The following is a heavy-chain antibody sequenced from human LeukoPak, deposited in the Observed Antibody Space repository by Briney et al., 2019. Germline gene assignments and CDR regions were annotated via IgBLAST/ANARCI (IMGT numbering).Heavy chain of an antibody. D-gene: IGHD3-10*01. Sequence: GGSLRLSCAASGFTFSSYAMSWVRQAPGKGLEWVSTIGGSGGSTFYADSVKGRFTFSRDNSKNTVYLQMNSLRFEDTAIYFCAGEDREYSTDAFDVWGQGTMVTVSS. CDR3: AGEDREYSTDAFDV. CDR2: IGGSGGST. CDR1: GFTFSSYA. V-gene: IGHV3-23*01. J-gene: IGHJ3*01.